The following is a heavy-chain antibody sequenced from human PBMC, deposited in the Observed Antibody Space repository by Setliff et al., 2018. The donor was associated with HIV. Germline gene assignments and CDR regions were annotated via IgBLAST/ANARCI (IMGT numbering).Heavy chain of an antibody. CDR2: IGIVGTTI. CDR1: GFDFSNYA. V-gene: IGHV3-48*01. J-gene: IGHJ4*02. CDR3: ARVLENSGSDY. D-gene: IGHD6-19*01. Sequence: GGSLRLSCAATGFDFSNYAMNWVRQAPGKGLEWISYIGIVGTTIYYADSVRGRFTISRDNGKNSVFLQMNSLRAEDTAIYYCARVLENSGSDYWGQGTLVTVSS.